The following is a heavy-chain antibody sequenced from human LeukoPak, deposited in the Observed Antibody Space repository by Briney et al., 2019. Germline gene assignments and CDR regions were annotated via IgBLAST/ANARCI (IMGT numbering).Heavy chain of an antibody. CDR1: GGSFSGYY. CDR2: INHSGST. J-gene: IGHJ4*02. V-gene: IGHV4-34*01. D-gene: IGHD3-10*01. Sequence: SETLSLTCAVYGGSFSGYYWSWIRQPPGKGLEWIGEINHSGSTNYNPSLKSRVTISVDTSKNQFSLKLSSVTAAGTAVYYCAGRAPMVRGPRGFDYWGQGTLVTVSS. CDR3: AGRAPMVRGPRGFDY.